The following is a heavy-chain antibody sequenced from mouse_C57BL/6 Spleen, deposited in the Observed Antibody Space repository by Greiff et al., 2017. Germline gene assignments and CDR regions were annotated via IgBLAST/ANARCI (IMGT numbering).Heavy chain of an antibody. CDR1: GFNIKDYY. V-gene: IGHV14-2*01. D-gene: IGHD3-2*02. CDR3: ARDTTAQAPFAY. Sequence: EVKLMESGAELVKPGASVKLSCTASGFNIKDYYMHWVKQRTEQGLEWIGRIDPEDGETKYAPKFQGKATITADTSSNTAYLQLSSLTSEDTAVYYCARDTTAQAPFAYWGQGTLVTVSA. J-gene: IGHJ3*01. CDR2: IDPEDGET.